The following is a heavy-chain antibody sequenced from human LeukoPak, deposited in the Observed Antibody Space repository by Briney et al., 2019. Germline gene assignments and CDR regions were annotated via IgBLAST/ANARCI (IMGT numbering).Heavy chain of an antibody. Sequence: PSETLSLTCAVYGGFFSGYYWSWIRKPPGKGLEWIGEINHSGSTNYNPSLKSRVTISVDTSKNQFSLKLSSVTAADTAVYYCARFPAAATDYYYYMYVWGKGNTVTISS. CDR2: INHSGST. V-gene: IGHV4-34*01. D-gene: IGHD6-13*01. CDR1: GGFFSGYY. CDR3: ARFPAAATDYYYYMYV. J-gene: IGHJ6*03.